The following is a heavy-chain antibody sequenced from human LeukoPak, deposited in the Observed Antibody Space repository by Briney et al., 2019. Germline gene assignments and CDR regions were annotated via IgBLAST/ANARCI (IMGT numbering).Heavy chain of an antibody. J-gene: IGHJ5*02. CDR1: GFTFSSYS. D-gene: IGHD6-6*01. Sequence: GGSLRLSCAASGFTFSSYSMTWVRQAPGKGLEWVSSISSSSSYICYADSVKGRFTISRDNAKNSLYLQMNSLRAEDTAVYYCASRIAARPRGNWFDPWGQGTLVTVSS. CDR2: ISSSSSYI. CDR3: ASRIAARPRGNWFDP. V-gene: IGHV3-21*01.